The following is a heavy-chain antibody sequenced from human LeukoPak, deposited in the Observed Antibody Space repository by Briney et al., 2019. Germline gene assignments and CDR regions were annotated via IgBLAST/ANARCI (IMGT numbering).Heavy chain of an antibody. CDR2: IQYDGANK. CDR3: AQHTGRGDY. V-gene: IGHV3-30*02. Sequence: GGSLRLSCVASGFTFSNYGMHWVRQAPGKGLEWVGFIQYDGANKYYADSVRGRFTISRDNSKNTLYLQMNSLRAEDAAVYFCAQHTGRGDYWGQGTLVTVSS. J-gene: IGHJ4*02. CDR1: GFTFSNYG. D-gene: IGHD3-10*01.